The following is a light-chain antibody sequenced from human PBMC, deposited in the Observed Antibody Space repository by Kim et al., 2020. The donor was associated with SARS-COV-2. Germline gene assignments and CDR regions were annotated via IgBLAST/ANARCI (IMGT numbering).Light chain of an antibody. CDR1: SPRSYY. CDR2: GKN. Sequence: SSELTQDPAVSVASGQTVRITCQGDSPRSYYATWYQQKPGHAPILFIYGKNNRPSALPDLFSGSSSGNTASLTITGTQECDKAYYSFNSRDSNDNLVSGG. J-gene: IGLJ2*01. V-gene: IGLV3-19*01. CDR3: NSRDSNDNLV.